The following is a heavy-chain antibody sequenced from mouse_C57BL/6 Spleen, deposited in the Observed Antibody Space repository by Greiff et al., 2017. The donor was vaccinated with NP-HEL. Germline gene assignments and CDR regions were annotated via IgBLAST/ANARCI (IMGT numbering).Heavy chain of an antibody. V-gene: IGHV8-8*01. CDR2: IWWDDAK. CDR1: GFSLSTFGMG. CDR3: ARIRVITTAVAPFDY. J-gene: IGHJ2*01. Sequence: QVTLKVSGPGILQPSQTLSLPCSFSGFSLSTFGMGVGWIRQPSGKGLEWLAHIWWDDAKYYNPALKSRLPISKDTSKNQVFLKIANVDTADTATYYCARIRVITTAVAPFDYWGKGTTLTVSS. D-gene: IGHD1-1*01.